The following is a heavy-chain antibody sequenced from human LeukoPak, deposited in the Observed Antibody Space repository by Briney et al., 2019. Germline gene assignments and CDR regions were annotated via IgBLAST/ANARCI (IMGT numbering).Heavy chain of an antibody. Sequence: PGGSLRLSCAASGFTFSSSAMSWVRQAPGKGLEWVSSIIARGISTYYADSVKGRFTISRDNSKNTLYLQMNSLRGDDIGVYYCAKSFDFSNGHSPILTPFDSWGQGTLVSVSS. V-gene: IGHV3-23*01. J-gene: IGHJ4*02. CDR1: GFTFSSSA. CDR3: AKSFDFSNGHSPILTPFDS. D-gene: IGHD3-3*01. CDR2: IIARGIST.